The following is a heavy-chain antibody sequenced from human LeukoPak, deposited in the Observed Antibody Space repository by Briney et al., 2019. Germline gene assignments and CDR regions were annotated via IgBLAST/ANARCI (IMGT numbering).Heavy chain of an antibody. J-gene: IGHJ5*02. D-gene: IGHD3-10*01. CDR3: ARDGFRGSGSYYNNWFDP. CDR1: GFTFDDYG. Sequence: GGSLRLSCAASGFTFDDYGMSWVRQAPGKGLEWVSGINWNGGSTGYADSVKGRFTISRDNAKNSLYLQMNSLRAEDTALYHCARDGFRGSGSYYNNWFDPWGQGTLVTVSS. V-gene: IGHV3-20*01. CDR2: INWNGGST.